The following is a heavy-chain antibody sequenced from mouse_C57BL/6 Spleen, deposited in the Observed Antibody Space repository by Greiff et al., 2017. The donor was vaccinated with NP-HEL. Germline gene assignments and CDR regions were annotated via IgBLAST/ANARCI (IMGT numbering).Heavy chain of an antibody. V-gene: IGHV5-17*01. CDR1: GFTFSDYG. D-gene: IGHD1-1*01. CDR2: ISSGSSTI. J-gene: IGHJ2*01. Sequence: EVKLVESGGGLVKPGGSLKLSCAASGFTFSDYGMHWVRQAPEKGLEWVAYISSGSSTIYYADTVKGRFTISRDNAKNTLFLQMTSLRSEDTAMYYCARNYYGSRDYFDYWGQGTTLTVSS. CDR3: ARNYYGSRDYFDY.